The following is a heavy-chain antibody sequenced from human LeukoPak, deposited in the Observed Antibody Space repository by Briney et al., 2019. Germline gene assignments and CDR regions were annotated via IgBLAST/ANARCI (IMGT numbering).Heavy chain of an antibody. CDR1: GGSITDSYW. D-gene: IGHD3-9*01. J-gene: IGHJ4*02. CDR3: VSARENYDILTGYYKGGSFDY. Sequence: SGTLSLTCAVSGGSITDSYWWTWVRQPPGKGLEWIGEMYHSGGTNYNPSLQGRVTISVDKSRSHFSLKLSSVTAADTAVYYCVSARENYDILTGYYKGGSFDYWGQGTLVTVSS. CDR2: MYHSGGT. V-gene: IGHV4-4*02.